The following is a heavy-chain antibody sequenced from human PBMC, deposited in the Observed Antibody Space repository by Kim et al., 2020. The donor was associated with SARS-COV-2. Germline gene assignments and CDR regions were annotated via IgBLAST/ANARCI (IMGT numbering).Heavy chain of an antibody. D-gene: IGHD6-13*01. J-gene: IGHJ5*02. CDR3: ARHRKYSSSMYNWFDP. CDR1: GYSFTSYW. CDR2: IDPSDSYT. V-gene: IGHV5-10-1*01. Sequence: GESLKISCKGSGYSFTSYWISWVRQMPGKGLEWMGRIDPSDSYTNYSPSFQGHVTISADKSISTAYLQWSSLKASDTAMYYCARHRKYSSSMYNWFDPWGQGTLVTVSS.